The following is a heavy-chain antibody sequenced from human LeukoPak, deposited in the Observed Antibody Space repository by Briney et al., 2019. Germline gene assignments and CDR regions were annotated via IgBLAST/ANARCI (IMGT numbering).Heavy chain of an antibody. CDR2: INHSGST. D-gene: IGHD3-3*01. J-gene: IGHJ6*02. Sequence: SETLSLTCAVYGGSFSGYYWSWIRQPPGKGLEWIGEINHSGSTNYNPSLKSRVTISVDTSKNQFSLKLSSVTAADTAVYYCTIAYYDPRYGMDVWGQGTTVTVS. V-gene: IGHV4-34*01. CDR1: GGSFSGYY. CDR3: TIAYYDPRYGMDV.